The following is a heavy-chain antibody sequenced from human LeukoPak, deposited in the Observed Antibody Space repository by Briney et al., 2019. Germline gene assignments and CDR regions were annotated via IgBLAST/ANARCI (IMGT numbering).Heavy chain of an antibody. CDR3: AREGRIASGWHDFDY. J-gene: IGHJ4*02. CDR1: GFTFSSYS. D-gene: IGHD6-19*01. V-gene: IGHV3-48*04. Sequence: GGSLRLSCAASGFTFSSYSMNWVRQAPGKGLEWVAYISNSGSSIYYADSVKGRFTISRDNAKNSLYLQMNSLRAEDTAIYYCAREGRIASGWHDFDYWGQGTLVTVSS. CDR2: ISNSGSSI.